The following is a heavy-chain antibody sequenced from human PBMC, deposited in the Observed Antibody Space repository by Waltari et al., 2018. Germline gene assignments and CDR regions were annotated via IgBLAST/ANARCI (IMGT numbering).Heavy chain of an antibody. Sequence: QVQLVESGGGVVQPGRSLRLSCAASGFTFSSYGMHWVRQAPGKGLEWVAVISYDGSNKYYADSVKGRFTISRDNSMNTLYLQMNSLRAEDTAVYYCAKDQYWNDDYYYGLDVWGQGTTVIVSS. CDR1: GFTFSSYG. CDR2: ISYDGSNK. J-gene: IGHJ6*02. D-gene: IGHD1-1*01. CDR3: AKDQYWNDDYYYGLDV. V-gene: IGHV3-30*18.